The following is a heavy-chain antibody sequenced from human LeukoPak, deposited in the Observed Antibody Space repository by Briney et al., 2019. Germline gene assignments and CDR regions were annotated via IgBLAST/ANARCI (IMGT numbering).Heavy chain of an antibody. CDR2: IYYSGST. CDR3: ARAGLRYFGWLFRFKGFDP. CDR1: GGSISSYY. V-gene: IGHV4-59*01. D-gene: IGHD3-9*01. Sequence: SETLSLTCTVPGGSISSYYWSWIRQPPGKGLEWIGYIYYSGSTNYNPSLKRRVTISVDTSKNQFSLKLSSVTAADTAVYYCARAGLRYFGWLFRFKGFDPWGQGTLVTVSS. J-gene: IGHJ5*02.